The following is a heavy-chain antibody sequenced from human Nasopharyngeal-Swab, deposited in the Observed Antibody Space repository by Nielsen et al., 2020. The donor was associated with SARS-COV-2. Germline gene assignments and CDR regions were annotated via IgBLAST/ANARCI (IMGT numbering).Heavy chain of an antibody. V-gene: IGHV4-59*01. D-gene: IGHD5-18*01. J-gene: IGHJ4*02. CDR3: AGGYSYGSDY. Sequence: SETLSLTCTVSGASISTYYWSWIRQSPGTGLESIGCISYSGSTNYNPSLKNRVTISVDTSKNHLSLKLSSVTAADTAVYYCAGGYSYGSDYWGQGTLVTVSS. CDR2: ISYSGST. CDR1: GASISTYY.